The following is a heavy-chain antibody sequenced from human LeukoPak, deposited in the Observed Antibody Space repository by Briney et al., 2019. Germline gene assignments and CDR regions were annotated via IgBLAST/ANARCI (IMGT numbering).Heavy chain of an antibody. CDR2: LSNSGGSGGTT. J-gene: IGHJ5*02. V-gene: IGHV3-23*01. CDR1: GFTFSTYA. Sequence: PGGSLRLSCAASGFTFSTYAMSWVRQAPGKGLEWVSALSNSGGSGGTTYFADSVKGRFSISRDNSKSTLYLQLSSLTAEDTAVYYCAKAMSTDHYDSIGFYRVDFDPWGQGTLVTVSS. CDR3: AKAMSTDHYDSIGFYRVDFDP. D-gene: IGHD3-22*01.